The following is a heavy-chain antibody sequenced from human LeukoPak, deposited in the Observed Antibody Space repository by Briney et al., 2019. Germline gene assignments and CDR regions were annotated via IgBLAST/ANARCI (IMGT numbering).Heavy chain of an antibody. Sequence: SETLSLTCTVSGGSISSSSYYWGWIRQPPGKGLEWIGSIYYSGSTYYNPSLKSRVTISVDTSKNQFPLKLSSVTAADTAVYYCAREPKNYGSGSPIDYWGQGTLVTVSS. CDR2: IYYSGST. CDR3: AREPKNYGSGSPIDY. D-gene: IGHD3-10*01. J-gene: IGHJ4*02. V-gene: IGHV4-39*06. CDR1: GGSISSSSYY.